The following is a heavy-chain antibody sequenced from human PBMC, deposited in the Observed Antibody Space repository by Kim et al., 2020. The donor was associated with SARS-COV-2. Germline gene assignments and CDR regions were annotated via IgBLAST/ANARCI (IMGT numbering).Heavy chain of an antibody. CDR2: ISSSSSTI. CDR1: GFTFSSYT. J-gene: IGHJ6*01. Sequence: GGSLRLSCAASGFTFSSYTMTWVRQAPGKGLEWVSYISSSSSTIYYADSVKGRFTISRDNSKNSLYLQMNTLRAEDTAVYYCARDSSSSWCIHYYYCID. CDR3: ARDSSSSWCIHYYYCID. V-gene: IGHV3-48*04. D-gene: IGHD6-13*01.